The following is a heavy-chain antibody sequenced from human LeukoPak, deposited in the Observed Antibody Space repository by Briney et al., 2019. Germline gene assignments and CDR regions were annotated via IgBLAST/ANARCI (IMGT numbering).Heavy chain of an antibody. Sequence: SVKVSCKASGGTFSSYGISWVRQAPGQGLEWMGWISAYNGNTNYAQKLQGRVTMTTDTSTSTAYMELRSLRSDDTAVYYCARGGIAAALSYYYYMDVWGKGTTVTVSS. CDR2: ISAYNGNT. D-gene: IGHD6-13*01. CDR3: ARGGIAAALSYYYYMDV. CDR1: GGTFSSYG. J-gene: IGHJ6*03. V-gene: IGHV1-18*01.